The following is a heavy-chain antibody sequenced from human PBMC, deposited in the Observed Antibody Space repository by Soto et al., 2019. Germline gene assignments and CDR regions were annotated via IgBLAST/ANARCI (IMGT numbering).Heavy chain of an antibody. CDR1: GFSLSTDGMC. CDR3: ERAAFYYDVGGSYQVYYFDY. Sequence: SGPTLVNPTHTLTLTCAFSGFSLSTDGMCVSWIRQPPGKALEWLALIDWEDDKYYNASLKTRLTISKDTSKSQVVLTMTNMDPEDTASYYCERAAFYYDVGGSYQVYYFDYWGQGTPVTVSS. D-gene: IGHD3-22*01. J-gene: IGHJ4*02. CDR2: IDWEDDK. V-gene: IGHV2-70*01.